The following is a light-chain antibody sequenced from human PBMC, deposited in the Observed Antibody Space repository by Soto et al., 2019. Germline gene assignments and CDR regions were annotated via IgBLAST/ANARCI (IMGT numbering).Light chain of an antibody. CDR2: QTS. J-gene: IGKJ1*01. CDR1: QYINTR. V-gene: IGKV3D-15*01. CDR3: QQYTNWPRT. Sequence: EIVLTQSPATLSSFPGDRVTLSCRASQYINTRLAWYQHRPGQSPRLLIYQTSLRATGIPDRFSGSGSGTEFTLTISSLQSEDSAVYYCQQYTNWPRTFGQGTKVDIK.